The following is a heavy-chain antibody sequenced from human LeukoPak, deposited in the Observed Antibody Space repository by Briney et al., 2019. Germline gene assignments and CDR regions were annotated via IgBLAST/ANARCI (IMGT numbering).Heavy chain of an antibody. CDR2: INHSGST. Sequence: KASETLSLTCAVYGGPFSGYYWSWSRQPPGKALEWIGEINHSGSTNYNPSLKSRVTISVDTSKNQFSLKLSSVTAADTAVYYCALRRDGYNYGFDYWGQGTLVTVSS. J-gene: IGHJ4*02. V-gene: IGHV4-34*01. D-gene: IGHD5-24*01. CDR3: ALRRDGYNYGFDY. CDR1: GGPFSGYY.